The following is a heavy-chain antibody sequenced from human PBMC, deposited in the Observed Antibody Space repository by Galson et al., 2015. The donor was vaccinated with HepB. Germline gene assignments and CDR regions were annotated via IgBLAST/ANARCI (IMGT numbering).Heavy chain of an antibody. J-gene: IGHJ4*02. CDR2: ISGPGGST. CDR3: ARDRPFDY. Sequence: SLRLSCAASGFTFSNYAMSWVRQAPGKGLEWVSTISGPGGSTYYADSVQGRLTISRDNSKNTLYLQMNSLRVEDTAVYYCARDRPFDYWGQGTLVTVSS. V-gene: IGHV3-23*01. CDR1: GFTFSNYA.